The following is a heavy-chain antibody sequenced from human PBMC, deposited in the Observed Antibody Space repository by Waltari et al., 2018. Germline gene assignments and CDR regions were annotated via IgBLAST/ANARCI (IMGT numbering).Heavy chain of an antibody. CDR3: VRNRGWQQFDF. CDR1: GLTLSHSW. V-gene: IGHV3-7*01. D-gene: IGHD2-15*01. J-gene: IGHJ4*02. Sequence: EVQLVESGGGLVQPGGSLRLSCAACGLTLSHSWMGRVRQAPGKGLEWVAGIKEDGGRKDYVDSVKGRFTISRDNAKSTLYLQMNSLRAEDTAVFYCVRNRGWQQFDFWGQGTLVTVSS. CDR2: IKEDGGRK.